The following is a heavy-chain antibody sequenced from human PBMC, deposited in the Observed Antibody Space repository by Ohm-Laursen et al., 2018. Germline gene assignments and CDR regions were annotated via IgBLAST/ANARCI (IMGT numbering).Heavy chain of an antibody. CDR1: GFTFADYA. J-gene: IGHJ4*02. Sequence: SLRLSCSASGFTFADYAMHWVRHAPGTGLEWVSGISWNSGSIGYADSVEGRFTISRDNAKNSLYLQMNSLRAEDTALYYCAKDSGSYYTTNFDYWGQGTLVTVSS. CDR3: AKDSGSYYTTNFDY. CDR2: ISWNSGSI. D-gene: IGHD3-10*01. V-gene: IGHV3-9*01.